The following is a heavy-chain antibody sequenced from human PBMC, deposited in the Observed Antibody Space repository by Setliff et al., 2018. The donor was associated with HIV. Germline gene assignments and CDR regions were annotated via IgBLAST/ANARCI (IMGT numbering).Heavy chain of an antibody. V-gene: IGHV1-18*04. CDR2: ISGFNAKT. CDR3: ARANSLLQYNEGWSPENPFNI. CDR1: GYTFTGYY. D-gene: IGHD1-20*01. J-gene: IGHJ4*03. Sequence: ASVKVSCKASGYTFTGYYINWVRRAPGQGPEWMGWISGFNAKTLYAPKFQDRVTLTTDTSTTTAHMELRSLRIDDTAIYYCARANSLLQYNEGWSPENPFNIWGQGTLVTVSS.